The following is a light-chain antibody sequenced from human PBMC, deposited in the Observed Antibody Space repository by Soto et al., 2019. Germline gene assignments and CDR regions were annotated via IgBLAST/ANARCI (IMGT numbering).Light chain of an antibody. CDR1: SGHSSYA. Sequence: QPVLTQSPSASASLGASVKLICTLSSGHSSYAIAWHQQQPEKGPRYLMKLNSDGSHSKGDGIPDRFSGSSSGAVRYLTISSLQSEDEADYYCQTWGTGIQVFGGGTKVTVL. J-gene: IGLJ3*02. CDR2: LNSDGSH. CDR3: QTWGTGIQV. V-gene: IGLV4-69*01.